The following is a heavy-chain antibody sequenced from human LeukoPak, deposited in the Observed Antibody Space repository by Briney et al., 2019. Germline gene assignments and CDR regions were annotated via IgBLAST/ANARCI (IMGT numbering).Heavy chain of an antibody. CDR2: IYLYGTT. D-gene: IGHD1/OR15-1a*01. J-gene: IGHJ6*02. CDR3: ARQKWEQQGRDYYFNGLDV. V-gene: IGHV4-4*02. CDR1: IGSISSSKW. Sequence: PSETLSLTCSVSIGSISSSKWWSWVRQSPVKGQEWIGEIYLYGTTNYNPSFTSRVTMSVDRSRNQFSLKLTSVTAADTAVYYCARQKWEQQGRDYYFNGLDVWGPGTTVIVSS.